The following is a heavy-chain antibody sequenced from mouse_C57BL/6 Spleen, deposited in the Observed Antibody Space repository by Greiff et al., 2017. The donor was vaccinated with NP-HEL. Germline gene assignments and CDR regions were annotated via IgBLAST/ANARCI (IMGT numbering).Heavy chain of an antibody. CDR1: GYTFTSYW. CDR2: IDPSDSYT. V-gene: IGHV1-50*01. J-gene: IGHJ2*01. Sequence: QVQLQQPGAELVKPGASVKLSCKASGYTFTSYWMQWVKQRPGQGLEWIGEIDPSDSYTNYNQKFKGKATLTVDTSSSTAYMQLISLTSEDSAGYYCARGGYFDYWGQGTTLTVSS. CDR3: ARGGYFDY.